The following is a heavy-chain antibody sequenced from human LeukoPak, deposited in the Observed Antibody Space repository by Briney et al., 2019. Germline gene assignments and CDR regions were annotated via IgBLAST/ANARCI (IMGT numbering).Heavy chain of an antibody. CDR3: TTESTTVTYYFDY. Sequence: PGGSLRLSCAASGFTFSNAWMSWVRQAPGKGLEWVGRIKSKTDDGTTDYAAPVKGRFTISRDDSKNTLYLQMNSLKTEDTAVYYCTTESTTVTYYFDYWGQGTLVTVSS. V-gene: IGHV3-15*01. CDR1: GFTFSNAW. D-gene: IGHD4-17*01. J-gene: IGHJ4*02. CDR2: IKSKTDDGTT.